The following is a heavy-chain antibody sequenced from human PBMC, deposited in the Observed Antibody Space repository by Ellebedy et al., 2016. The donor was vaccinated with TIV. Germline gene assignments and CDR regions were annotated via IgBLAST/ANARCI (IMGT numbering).Heavy chain of an antibody. CDR1: GFTFSSHD. CDR3: ARATIGFDY. CDR2: IGTAGDT. Sequence: PGGSLRLSCAAPGFTFSSHDMHWVRQATGKGLEWVSAIGTAGDTSYPGSVKGRFTISRDNAKNSLYLQMNSLRAEDTAVYYCARATIGFDYWGQGTLVTVSS. D-gene: IGHD5-12*01. V-gene: IGHV3-13*01. J-gene: IGHJ4*02.